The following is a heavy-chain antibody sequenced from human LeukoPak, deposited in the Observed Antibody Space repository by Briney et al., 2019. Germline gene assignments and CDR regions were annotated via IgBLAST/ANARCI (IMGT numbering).Heavy chain of an antibody. CDR3: ARAALWFGELLYGPPGGYYFDY. D-gene: IGHD3-10*01. CDR1: GYTLTGYY. V-gene: IGHV1-2*02. Sequence: ASVKVSCKASGYTLTGYYMHWVRQAPGQGLEWMGWFNPNSGGTNYAQKFQGRVTMTRDTSISTAYMELSRLRSDDTAVYYCARAALWFGELLYGPPGGYYFDYWGQGTLVTVSS. CDR2: FNPNSGGT. J-gene: IGHJ4*02.